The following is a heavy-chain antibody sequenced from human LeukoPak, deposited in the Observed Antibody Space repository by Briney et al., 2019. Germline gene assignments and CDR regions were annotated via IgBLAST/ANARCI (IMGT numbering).Heavy chain of an antibody. CDR2: ISYDGSKK. Sequence: PGGSLRLSCGASGFTFSNYGMLWVRQAPGKGLEWVTVISYDGSKKYYGDSVKGRFTISRDNAKNSLYLQMNSLRAEDTAVYYCARDPSSGWYHWHSPYYFDYWGQGTLVTVSS. D-gene: IGHD6-19*01. CDR1: GFTFSNYG. CDR3: ARDPSSGWYHWHSPYYFDY. V-gene: IGHV3-33*05. J-gene: IGHJ4*02.